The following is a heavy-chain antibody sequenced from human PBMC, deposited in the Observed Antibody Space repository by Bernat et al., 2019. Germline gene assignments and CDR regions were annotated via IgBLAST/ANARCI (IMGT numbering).Heavy chain of an antibody. CDR1: GFTFSSYA. V-gene: IGHV3-30*01. CDR3: ERDTSYIPEAKDD. CDR2: ISYDGSNK. J-gene: IGHJ4*02. D-gene: IGHD3-16*01. Sequence: QVQLVESGGGVVQPGRSLRLSCAASGFTFSSYAMHWVRQAPGKGLEWVAVISYDGSNKYYADSVKGRFTISRDNSKNTLYLQMNSLRAEDTAVYYCERDTSYIPEAKDDWGQGTLVTVSS.